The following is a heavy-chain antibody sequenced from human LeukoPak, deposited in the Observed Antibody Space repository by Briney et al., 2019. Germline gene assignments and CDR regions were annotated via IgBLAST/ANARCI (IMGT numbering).Heavy chain of an antibody. CDR2: ISAYNGNT. CDR1: GYTFTSYG. Sequence: ASVKVSCKASGYTFTSYGISWVRQAAGQGLEWMGWISAYNGNTNYAQKLQGRVTMTTDTSTSTAYMELRSLRSDDTAVYYCAREYSSSWYGNNWSDPWGQGTLVTVSS. D-gene: IGHD6-13*01. J-gene: IGHJ5*02. V-gene: IGHV1-18*01. CDR3: AREYSSSWYGNNWSDP.